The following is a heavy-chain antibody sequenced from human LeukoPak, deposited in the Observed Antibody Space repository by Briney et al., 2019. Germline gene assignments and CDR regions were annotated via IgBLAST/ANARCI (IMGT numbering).Heavy chain of an antibody. D-gene: IGHD5-18*01. CDR1: GGSISSYY. CDR2: INHSGST. CDR3: ARGRLRGYSNANYYYYYMDV. J-gene: IGHJ6*03. Sequence: PSETLSLTCTVSGGSISSYYWSWIRQPPGKGLEWIGEINHSGSTNYNPSLKSRVTISVDTSQNQFSLKLSSVTAADTAVYYCARGRLRGYSNANYYYYYMDVWAKGTTVTVSS. V-gene: IGHV4-34*01.